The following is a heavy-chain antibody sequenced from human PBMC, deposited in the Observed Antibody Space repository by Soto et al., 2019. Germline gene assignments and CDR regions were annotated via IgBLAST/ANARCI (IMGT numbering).Heavy chain of an antibody. CDR2: ISSNGGST. CDR3: VRGPRGKFGVVIIKY. V-gene: IGHV3-64D*08. J-gene: IGHJ4*02. D-gene: IGHD3-3*01. CDR1: GFTFSSYA. Sequence: GSLRLSCSASGFTFSSYAMHWVRQAPGKGLEYVSAISSNGGSTYYADSVKGRFTISRDNSKNTLYLQMSSLRAEDTAVYYCVRGPRGKFGVVIIKYWGQGTLVTVSS.